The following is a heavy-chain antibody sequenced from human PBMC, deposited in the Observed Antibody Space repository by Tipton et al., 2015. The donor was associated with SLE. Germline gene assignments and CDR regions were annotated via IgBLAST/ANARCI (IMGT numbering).Heavy chain of an antibody. V-gene: IGHV3-48*01. J-gene: IGHJ4*02. D-gene: IGHD3-3*01. CDR2: ISSTSSTI. Sequence: SLRLSCAASGFNFSIYNMNWVRQTPGKGLEWVSYISSTSSTIYYADSVKGRFTISRDNAKNSLYLQMNSLRAEDTAVYYCATFATLTIFGVVTNYFDYWGQGTLVTVSS. CDR3: ATFATLTIFGVVTNYFDY. CDR1: GFNFSIYN.